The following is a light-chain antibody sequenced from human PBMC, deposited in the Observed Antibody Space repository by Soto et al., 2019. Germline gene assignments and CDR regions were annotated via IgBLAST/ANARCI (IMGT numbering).Light chain of an antibody. J-gene: IGLJ3*02. V-gene: IGLV4-60*02. CDR1: SGHSSYI. CDR3: ETWDSNTHTV. CDR2: LEGSGSY. Sequence: QLVLTQSSSASAYLGSSVKLTCTLSSGHSSYIIAWHQQQPGKAPRYLMKLEGSGSYNKGSGVPDRFSGSSSVADRYLTIANLQFEDEADYYCETWDSNTHTVFGGGTKLTVL.